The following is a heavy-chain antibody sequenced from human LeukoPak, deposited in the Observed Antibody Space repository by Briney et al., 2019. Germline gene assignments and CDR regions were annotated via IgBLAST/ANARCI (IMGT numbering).Heavy chain of an antibody. CDR2: IYSGGTT. CDR3: ARASTIGAAGLFDF. J-gene: IGHJ4*02. V-gene: IGHV3-53*01. Sequence: GGSLRLSCAASGFTVSSIYMNWVRQAPGKGLEWVSVIYSGGTTYYADSEKGRFTISRDNSKNTLYLQMNRLRVEDTAVYFCARASTIGAAGLFDFWGQGTLVTVSS. CDR1: GFTVSSIY. D-gene: IGHD6-13*01.